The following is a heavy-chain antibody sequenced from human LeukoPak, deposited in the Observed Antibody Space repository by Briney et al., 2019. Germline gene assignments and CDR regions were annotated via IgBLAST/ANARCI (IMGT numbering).Heavy chain of an antibody. J-gene: IGHJ4*02. Sequence: GGSLRLSCAASGFTFSSYAMRWVRRAPGKGREGVSAFSGSGGSTYYADSVTGRFTISRDNSKNTLYLQMNSLRAEDTAVYYCAKTGAASGYCSGGSCYSHYFDYWGQGTLVTVSS. V-gene: IGHV3-23*01. CDR1: GFTFSSYA. CDR2: FSGSGGST. CDR3: AKTGAASGYCSGGSCYSHYFDY. D-gene: IGHD2-15*01.